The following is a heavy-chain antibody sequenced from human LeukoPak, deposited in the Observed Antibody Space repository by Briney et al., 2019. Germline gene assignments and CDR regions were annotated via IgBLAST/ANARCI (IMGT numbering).Heavy chain of an antibody. D-gene: IGHD3-10*01. J-gene: IGHJ4*02. CDR3: ARGSYRPDY. V-gene: IGHV3-48*03. CDR2: ISSSGSTI. CDR1: GFTFSSYE. Sequence: PGGSLRLSCAASGFTFSSYEMNWVRQAPGKGLEWVSDISSSGSTIYYADSVKGQFTISRDNAKNALYLQMNSLRAEDTAVYYCARGSYRPDYWGQGTLVTVSS.